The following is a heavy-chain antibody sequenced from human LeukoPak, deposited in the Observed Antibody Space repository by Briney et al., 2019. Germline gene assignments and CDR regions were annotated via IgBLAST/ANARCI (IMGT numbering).Heavy chain of an antibody. D-gene: IGHD3-10*02. CDR2: IYTSGST. Sequence: SQTLSLTCTVSGGSISSGGSYWSWIRQPAGKGLEWVGHIYTSGSTNYNPSLKSRVTISVDTSKNQFSLKLSSVTAADTAVYYCARAHDRLGSGSYYPGYWGQGTLVTVSS. CDR1: GGSISSGGSY. V-gene: IGHV4-61*09. CDR3: ARAHDRLGSGSYYPGY. J-gene: IGHJ4*02.